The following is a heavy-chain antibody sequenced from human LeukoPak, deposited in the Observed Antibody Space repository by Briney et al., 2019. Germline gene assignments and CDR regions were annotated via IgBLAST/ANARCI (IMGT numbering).Heavy chain of an antibody. CDR3: ATRAYSNYVRGYYYYMDV. J-gene: IGHJ6*03. D-gene: IGHD4-11*01. CDR1: GYTLTELS. V-gene: IGHV1-24*01. CDR2: FDPEDGET. Sequence: ASVKVSCKVSGYTLTELSMHWVRQAPGKGLEWIGGFDPEDGETIYAQKFQGRVTMTEDTSTDTAYMELSSLRSEDTAVYYCATRAYSNYVRGYYYYMDVWGKGTTVTVSS.